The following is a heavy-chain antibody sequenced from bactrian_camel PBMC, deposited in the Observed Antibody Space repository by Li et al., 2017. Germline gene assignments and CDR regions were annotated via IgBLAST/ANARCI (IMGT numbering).Heavy chain of an antibody. CDR1: GFTFSSYT. V-gene: IGHV3S40*01. J-gene: IGHJ4*01. D-gene: IGHD5*01. CDR2: ISGDARTT. Sequence: VQLVESGGGLVNPGRSLRLSCLVNGFTFSSYTMSWVRQAPGKGLEWVSGISGDARTTYYADSVKGRFTISSDNAKNTVYLQMSSLRPEDTAVYYCVTPSVMGWPASRAGGTQVTVS.